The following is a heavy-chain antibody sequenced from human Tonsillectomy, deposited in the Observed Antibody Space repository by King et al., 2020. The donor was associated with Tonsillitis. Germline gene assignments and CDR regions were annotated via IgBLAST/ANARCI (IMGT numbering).Heavy chain of an antibody. Sequence: VQLQESGPGLVKPSQTLSLIGSVACGSIRTGDFFCIWICEPPGQCLAGMGVMYTSGTTYANPSLQGRVSMLVDASKNHFSLKLRSVTAADTAVYYCARGEGTTGGFDYWGQGTLVTVSS. CDR3: ARGEGTTGGFDY. J-gene: IGHJ4*02. CDR1: CGSIRTGDFF. D-gene: IGHD1-7*01. V-gene: IGHV4-30-4*01. CDR2: MYTSGTT.